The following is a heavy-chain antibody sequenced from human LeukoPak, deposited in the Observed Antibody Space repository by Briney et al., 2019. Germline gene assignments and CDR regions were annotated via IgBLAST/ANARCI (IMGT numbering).Heavy chain of an antibody. CDR3: AKEEVATV. CDR1: GFTFSTSG. CDR2: ISSDASSI. D-gene: IGHD5-12*01. J-gene: IGHJ4*02. Sequence: GGSLRLSCAASGFTFSTSGMSWVRQAPGKGLEWVSSISSDASSIHYADSVKGRFTISRDNSKNTLYVQMDSLRADDTAVYYCAKEEVATVWGQGTLVTVSS. V-gene: IGHV3-23*01.